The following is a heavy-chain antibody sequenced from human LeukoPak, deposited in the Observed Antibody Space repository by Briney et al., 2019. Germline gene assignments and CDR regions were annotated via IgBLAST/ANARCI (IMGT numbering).Heavy chain of an antibody. Sequence: GESLKISCKGSGYTFSNFRIAWVRQMPGKGLEWMGSIYPGDSDTRYSPSFQGQVTISADMSLATASLLWSSVKASDTAMYFCARLSDTTSWGQGTLVTVSS. CDR2: IYPGDSDT. V-gene: IGHV5-51*01. J-gene: IGHJ5*02. CDR3: ARLSDTTS. CDR1: GYTFSNFR. D-gene: IGHD5-18*01.